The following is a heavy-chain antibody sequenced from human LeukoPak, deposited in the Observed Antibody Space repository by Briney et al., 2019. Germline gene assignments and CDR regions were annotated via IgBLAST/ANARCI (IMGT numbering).Heavy chain of an antibody. CDR3: ARDSKGPPYTDDYYFDY. D-gene: IGHD2-21*02. J-gene: IGHJ4*02. Sequence: ASVKVSCKASGYTFTGYYMHWVRQAPGQGLEWMGWINPNSGGTNYAQKFQGWVTMTRDTSISTAYMELSRLRSDDTAVYYCARDSKGPPYTDDYYFDYWGQGTLVTVSS. CDR2: INPNSGGT. CDR1: GYTFTGYY. V-gene: IGHV1-2*04.